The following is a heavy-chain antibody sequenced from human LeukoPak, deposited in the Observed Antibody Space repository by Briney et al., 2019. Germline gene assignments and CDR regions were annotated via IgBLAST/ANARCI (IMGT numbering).Heavy chain of an antibody. CDR1: GGSITSDY. Sequence: NPSETLSLTCTVVGGSITSDYWSWIRQPAGKGLEWIGRIFTSGSTAYNPSLKSRVTMSLDTSKNQFFLKLSSVTAADTAAYFCSRGGANDLWGQGTLVTVSS. CDR3: SRGGANDL. V-gene: IGHV4-4*07. D-gene: IGHD4/OR15-4a*01. J-gene: IGHJ5*02. CDR2: IFTSGST.